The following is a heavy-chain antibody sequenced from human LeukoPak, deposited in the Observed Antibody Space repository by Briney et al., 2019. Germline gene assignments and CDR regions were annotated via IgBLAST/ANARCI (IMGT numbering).Heavy chain of an antibody. Sequence: SETLFLTCTVSGYSISSGYYWGWIRQPPGKGLERIGSIYHSGSTYYNPSLKSRVTISVDTSKNQFSLKLSSVTAADTAVYYCARVKAVAGNIIQDWGQGTLVTVSS. CDR2: IYHSGST. CDR3: ARVKAVAGNIIQD. D-gene: IGHD6-19*01. V-gene: IGHV4-38-2*02. CDR1: GYSISSGYY. J-gene: IGHJ1*01.